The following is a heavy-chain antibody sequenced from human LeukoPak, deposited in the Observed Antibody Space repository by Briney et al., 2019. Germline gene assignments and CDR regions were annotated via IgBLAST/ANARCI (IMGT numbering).Heavy chain of an antibody. CDR1: GGTFSSYA. Sequence: ASVKVSCKASGGTFSSYAISWLRQAPGQGLEWMGGIIPIFGIANYAQKFQGRVTITADESTSTAYMELSSLRSEDTAVYYCARGLDFYGDYVLVPFDYWGQGTLVTVSS. V-gene: IGHV1-69*13. CDR3: ARGLDFYGDYVLVPFDY. D-gene: IGHD4-17*01. CDR2: IIPIFGIA. J-gene: IGHJ4*02.